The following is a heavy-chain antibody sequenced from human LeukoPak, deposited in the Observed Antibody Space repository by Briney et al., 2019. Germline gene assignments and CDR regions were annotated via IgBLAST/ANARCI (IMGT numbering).Heavy chain of an antibody. Sequence: SETLSLTCTVSGGSISSYYWSWIRQPPGKGLEWIGYIYYSGSTNYNPSLKSRVTISVDTSKNQFSLKLSSVTAADTAVYYCARESAGSSWHEGWFDPWGQRTLVTVSS. D-gene: IGHD6-13*01. J-gene: IGHJ5*02. CDR3: ARESAGSSWHEGWFDP. V-gene: IGHV4-59*01. CDR2: IYYSGST. CDR1: GGSISSYY.